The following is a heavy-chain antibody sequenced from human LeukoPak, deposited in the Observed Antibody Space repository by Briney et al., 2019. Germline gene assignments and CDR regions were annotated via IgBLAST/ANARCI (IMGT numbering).Heavy chain of an antibody. Sequence: GGSLRLSCAASGFTFDDYAMHWVRQAPGKGLEWVSGISWNSGSIGYADSVKGRFTISRDNAKNSLYLQMNSLRAEDTALYYCAKDIRAPPDYGDLSYYYYGMDVWGQGTTVTVSS. CDR3: AKDIRAPPDYGDLSYYYYGMDV. V-gene: IGHV3-9*01. J-gene: IGHJ6*02. CDR1: GFTFDDYA. D-gene: IGHD4-17*01. CDR2: ISWNSGSI.